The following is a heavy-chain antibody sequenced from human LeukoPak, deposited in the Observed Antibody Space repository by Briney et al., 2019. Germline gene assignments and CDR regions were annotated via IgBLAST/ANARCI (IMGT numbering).Heavy chain of an antibody. CDR3: TRRYDILTGPPDY. CDR1: GFTFSGSA. D-gene: IGHD3-9*01. J-gene: IGHJ4*02. Sequence: GGSLRLSCAASGFTFSGSAMNWVRQASGKGLEWVGRIRSKANSYATAYAASVKGRFTISRDDSKNTAYLRMNSLKTEDTAVYYCTRRYDILTGPPDYWGQGTLVTVSS. CDR2: IRSKANSYAT. V-gene: IGHV3-73*01.